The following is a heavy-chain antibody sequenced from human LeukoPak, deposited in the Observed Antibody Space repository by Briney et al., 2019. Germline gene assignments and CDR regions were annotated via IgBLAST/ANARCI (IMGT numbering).Heavy chain of an antibody. CDR3: ATERPFGEQWLVRSFDY. V-gene: IGHV1-24*01. Sequence: GASVKVPCKVSGYTLTELSMHWVRQAPGKGLEWMGGFDPEDGETIYAQKFQGRVTMTEDTSTDTAYMELSSLRSEDTAVYYCATERPFGEQWLVRSFDYWGQGTLVTVSS. D-gene: IGHD6-19*01. CDR2: FDPEDGET. CDR1: GYTLTELS. J-gene: IGHJ4*02.